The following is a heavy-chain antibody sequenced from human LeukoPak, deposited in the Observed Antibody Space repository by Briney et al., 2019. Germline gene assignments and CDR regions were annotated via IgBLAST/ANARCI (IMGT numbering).Heavy chain of an antibody. D-gene: IGHD5-18*01. J-gene: IGHJ6*03. CDR1: GFTFSIYS. V-gene: IGHV3-48*01. CDR2: ISSTSNTI. Sequence: GGSLRLSCAASGFTFSIYSMNWVRQAPGKGLEWVSYISSTSNTIYYADSVKGRFTISRDNAKNSLYLQMNSLRAEDTAVYSCAKGIRGYAYYYMDVWGKGTTVTISS. CDR3: AKGIRGYAYYYMDV.